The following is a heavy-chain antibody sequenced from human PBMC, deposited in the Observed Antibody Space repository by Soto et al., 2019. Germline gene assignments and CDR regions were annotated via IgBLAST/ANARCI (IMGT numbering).Heavy chain of an antibody. CDR1: GYTFTSYA. J-gene: IGHJ4*02. D-gene: IGHD1-26*01. CDR3: ARDLGGQIVDY. Sequence: ASVKVSCKASGYTFTSYAISWVRQAPGQGLEWMGWISTYSGSTDYAPNLQGRVSMTTDTSTTTAYMELRSLRSDDTAVYYCARDLGGQIVDYWGQGTLVTV. V-gene: IGHV1-18*01. CDR2: ISTYSGST.